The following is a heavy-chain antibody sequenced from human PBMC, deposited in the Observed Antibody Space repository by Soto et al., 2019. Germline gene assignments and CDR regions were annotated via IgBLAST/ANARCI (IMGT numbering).Heavy chain of an antibody. D-gene: IGHD3-10*01. CDR2: ISYDGSNK. Sequence: QVQLVESGGGVVQPGRSLRLSCAASGFTFSSYGMHWVRQAPGKGLEWVAVISYDGSNKYYADSVKGRFTISRDNSKNTLYLQMNSLRAEDTAVYYCAKDRGWMTSDYWGRGTLVTVSS. J-gene: IGHJ4*02. V-gene: IGHV3-30*18. CDR1: GFTFSSYG. CDR3: AKDRGWMTSDY.